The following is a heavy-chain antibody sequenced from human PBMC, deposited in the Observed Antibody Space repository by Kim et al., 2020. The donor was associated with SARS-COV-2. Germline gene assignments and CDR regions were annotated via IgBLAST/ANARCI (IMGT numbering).Heavy chain of an antibody. V-gene: IGHV3-21*01. D-gene: IGHD2-15*01. J-gene: IGHJ6*02. CDR1: GFTFSMYS. CDR2: ISSSSSYI. CDR3: ARLGYCSGGTCYPALFGMDI. Sequence: GGSLRLSCAASGFTFSMYSLTWVRQAPGKGPEWVSSISSSSSYIYYTDSVKGRFTISRDNAKNSMYLQMNSLRVEDTAVYYCARLGYCSGGTCYPALFGMDIWGQGTTITVSS.